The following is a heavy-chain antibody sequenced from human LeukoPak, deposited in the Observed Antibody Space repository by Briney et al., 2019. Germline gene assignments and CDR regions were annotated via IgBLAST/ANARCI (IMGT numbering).Heavy chain of an antibody. Sequence: GGSLRLSCAASGFTFSSYWMSWVRQAPGKGLEWVANIKQDGSENYYVDSVKGRFTISRDNAKNSLYLQMNSLRAEDTAVYYCARRRHGYSYGMDVWGQGTTVTVSS. CDR1: GFTFSSYW. D-gene: IGHD5-18*01. J-gene: IGHJ6*02. CDR3: ARRRHGYSYGMDV. CDR2: IKQDGSEN. V-gene: IGHV3-7*03.